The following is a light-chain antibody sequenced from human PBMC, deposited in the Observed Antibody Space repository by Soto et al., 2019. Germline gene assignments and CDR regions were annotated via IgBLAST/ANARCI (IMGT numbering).Light chain of an antibody. CDR3: QQRNNWPPEIT. J-gene: IGKJ5*01. CDR2: DAS. Sequence: EIVLTQSPATLSLSPGERATLSCRASQSISIYLAWYQQKPGQAPRLLIYDASNRATGIPARFSGSGAGTDFTLTISSLEAEDFAVYYCQQRNNWPPEITFGQGTRLEIK. V-gene: IGKV3-11*01. CDR1: QSISIY.